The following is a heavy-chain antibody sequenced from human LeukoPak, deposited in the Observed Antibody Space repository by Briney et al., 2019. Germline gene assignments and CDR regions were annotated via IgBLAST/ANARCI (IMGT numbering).Heavy chain of an antibody. CDR3: ASSSGIYSGYPTTLDY. J-gene: IGHJ4*02. CDR2: IYPGDSDT. D-gene: IGHD5-12*01. Sequence: GESLKISCKGSGYSFTSYWIGWVRQMPGKGLEWMGIIYPGDSDTRYSPSFQGQVTISADKSISTAYLQWSSLKASDTAMYYCASSSGIYSGYPTTLDYWGQGTLVTVSS. CDR1: GYSFTSYW. V-gene: IGHV5-51*01.